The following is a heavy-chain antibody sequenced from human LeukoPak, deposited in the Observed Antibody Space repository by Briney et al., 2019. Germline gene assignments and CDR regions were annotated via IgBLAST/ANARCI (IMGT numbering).Heavy chain of an antibody. CDR2: IYYSGST. V-gene: IGHV4-59*01. Sequence: KPSETLSLTCTVSGGSITNYYWSWVRQPPGKGLEWIWYIYYSGSTNYNPSLKSRVTISVDTSKKQFSLKLSSVTAADTAVYYCARGLYTSSWYWGYWGQGTLVTVSS. J-gene: IGHJ4*02. CDR3: ARGLYTSSWYWGY. D-gene: IGHD6-13*01. CDR1: GGSITNYY.